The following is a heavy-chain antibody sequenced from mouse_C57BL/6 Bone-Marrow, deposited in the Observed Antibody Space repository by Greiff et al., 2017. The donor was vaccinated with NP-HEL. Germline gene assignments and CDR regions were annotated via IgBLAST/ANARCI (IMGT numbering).Heavy chain of an antibody. D-gene: IGHD2-5*01. CDR1: GYTFTDHT. Sequence: VKLQESDAELVKPGASVKISCKVSGYTFTDHTIHWMKQRPEQGLEWIGYIYPRDGSTKYNEKFKGKATLTADKSSSTAYMQLNSLTSEDSAVYFCARGDYSNYDFDYWGQGTTLTVSS. J-gene: IGHJ2*01. V-gene: IGHV1-78*01. CDR3: ARGDYSNYDFDY. CDR2: IYPRDGST.